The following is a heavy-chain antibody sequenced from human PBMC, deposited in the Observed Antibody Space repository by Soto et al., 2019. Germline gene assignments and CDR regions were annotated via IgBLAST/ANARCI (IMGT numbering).Heavy chain of an antibody. CDR1: GFTFSSYS. CDR3: ARVTYLVARPDRRHYYYYYGMDV. V-gene: IGHV3-21*01. Sequence: EVQLVESGGGLVKPGGSLRLSCAASGFTFSSYSMNWVRQAPGKGLEWVSSISSSSGYIYYADSVKGRFTISRDNAKNSLYLQMNSLRAEDTAVYYCARVTYLVARPDRRHYYYYYGMDVWGQGTTVTVSS. J-gene: IGHJ6*02. D-gene: IGHD6-6*01. CDR2: ISSSSGYI.